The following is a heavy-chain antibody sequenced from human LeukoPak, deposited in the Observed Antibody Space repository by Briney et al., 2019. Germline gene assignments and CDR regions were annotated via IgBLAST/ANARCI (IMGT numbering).Heavy chain of an antibody. CDR2: IYPGDSDT. Sequence: GASLKISCKSSGYSFISYWIGWVRQMPGKGLEWMGIIYPGDSDTRYSPSFQGQVTISADKSITTAYLQWSSLKASDTAMYYCARLTRHCTNGVCYVDYWGQGTLVTVSS. CDR1: GYSFISYW. V-gene: IGHV5-51*01. D-gene: IGHD2-8*01. CDR3: ARLTRHCTNGVCYVDY. J-gene: IGHJ4*02.